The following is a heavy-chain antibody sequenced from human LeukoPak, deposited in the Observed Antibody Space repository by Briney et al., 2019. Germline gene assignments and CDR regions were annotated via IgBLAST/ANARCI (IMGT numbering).Heavy chain of an antibody. D-gene: IGHD6-19*01. CDR2: ISAYNGNT. J-gene: IGHJ4*02. CDR1: GYTFTSYG. CDR3: ARSFRGQWLLRYYFDY. Sequence: ASVTVSCKASGYTFTSYGFRWVRQAPGQGLEWMGWISAYNGNTNYARKLQGRVTMTTDTSTSTAYMELRSLRSDDTAVYYCARSFRGQWLLRYYFDYWGQGTLVTVSS. V-gene: IGHV1-18*04.